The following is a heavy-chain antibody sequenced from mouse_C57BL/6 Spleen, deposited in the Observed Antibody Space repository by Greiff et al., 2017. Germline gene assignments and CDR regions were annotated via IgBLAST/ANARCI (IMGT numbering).Heavy chain of an antibody. Sequence: QVQLKQPGAELVKPGASVKLSCKASGYTFTSYWMQWVKQRPGQGLEWIGEIDPSDSYTNYNQKFKGKATLTVDTSSSTAYMQLSSLTSEDSAVYYCARSAVPYFDYWGQGTTLTVSS. CDR2: IDPSDSYT. CDR3: ARSAVPYFDY. CDR1: GYTFTSYW. J-gene: IGHJ2*01. V-gene: IGHV1-50*01.